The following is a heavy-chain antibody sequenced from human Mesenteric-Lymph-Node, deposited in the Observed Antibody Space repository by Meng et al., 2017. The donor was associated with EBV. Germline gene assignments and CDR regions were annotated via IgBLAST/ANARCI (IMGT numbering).Heavy chain of an antibody. CDR2: IYYTGTT. CDR3: ARGIADSWFDP. J-gene: IGHJ5*02. D-gene: IGHD2-15*01. Sequence: QGRLQGCGPGLMKPSPTLSLTCAVSGCSISTGGYYWTWIRQPPGKGLVWIAYIYYTGTTYYNPSLKSRVTISVDTSKNQFSLKLNSVTAADTAVYYCARGIADSWFDPWGQGALVTVSS. V-gene: IGHV4-30-4*01. CDR1: GCSISTGGYY.